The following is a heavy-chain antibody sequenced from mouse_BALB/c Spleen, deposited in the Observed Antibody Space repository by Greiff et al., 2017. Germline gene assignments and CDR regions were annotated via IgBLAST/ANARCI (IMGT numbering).Heavy chain of an antibody. Sequence: QVQLQQSGAELARPGASVKLSCKASGYTFTSYWMQWVKQRPGQGLEWIGAIYPGDGDTRYTQKFKGKATLTADKSSSTAYMQLSSLASEDSAVYYCARTYYGSILDYWGQGTTLTVSS. CDR2: IYPGDGDT. J-gene: IGHJ2*01. CDR1: GYTFTSYW. V-gene: IGHV1-87*01. D-gene: IGHD1-1*01. CDR3: ARTYYGSILDY.